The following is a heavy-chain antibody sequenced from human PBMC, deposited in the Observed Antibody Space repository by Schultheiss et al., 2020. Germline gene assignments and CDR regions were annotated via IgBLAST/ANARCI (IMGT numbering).Heavy chain of an antibody. CDR3: TRDRPGIAAADLLY. CDR2: IRSKAYGGTT. Sequence: GGSLRLSCTASGFTFGDYAMSWFRQAPGKGLEWVGFIRSKAYGGTTEYAASVKGRFTISRDDSKSIAYLQMNSLKTEDTAVYYCTRDRPGIAAADLLYWGQGTLVTGSS. CDR1: GFTFGDYA. D-gene: IGHD6-13*01. V-gene: IGHV3-49*03. J-gene: IGHJ4*02.